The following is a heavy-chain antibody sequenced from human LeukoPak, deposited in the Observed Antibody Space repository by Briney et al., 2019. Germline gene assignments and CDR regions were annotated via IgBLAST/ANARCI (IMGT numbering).Heavy chain of an antibody. CDR2: IWHDGTNK. J-gene: IGHJ4*02. V-gene: IGHV3-30*02. CDR1: GFTLSTYG. CDR3: APAGE. Sequence: GGSLRLPCAASGFTLSTYGMHWVRQAPGKGLEWVAFIWHDGTNKYYADSVKGRFTISRDDSKNTLYLQMNSLRAEDTAVYYCAPAGEGGQGTLVTVSS. D-gene: IGHD3-16*01.